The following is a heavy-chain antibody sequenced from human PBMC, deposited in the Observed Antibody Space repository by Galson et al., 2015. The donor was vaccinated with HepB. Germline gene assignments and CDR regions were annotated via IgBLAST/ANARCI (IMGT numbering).Heavy chain of an antibody. Sequence: QSGAEVKKPGESLRISCTGSGYSFTSYWISWVRQMPGKGLEWMGRIDPSDSYTNYSPSFQGHVTISADKSISTAYLQWSSLKASDTAMYYCASSRVSGGVYLYYYYGMDVWGQGTTVTVSS. D-gene: IGHD3-16*01. CDR3: ASSRVSGGVYLYYYYGMDV. V-gene: IGHV5-10-1*01. CDR1: GYSFTSYW. CDR2: IDPSDSYT. J-gene: IGHJ6*02.